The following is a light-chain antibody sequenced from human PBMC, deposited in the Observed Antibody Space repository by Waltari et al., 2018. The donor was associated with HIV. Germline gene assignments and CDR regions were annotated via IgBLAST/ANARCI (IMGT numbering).Light chain of an antibody. CDR2: GAS. J-gene: IGKJ2*01. Sequence: DIQMTQSPSSLSASVGDRVTITCRASQGISKSLAWYQPKPGKVPKLLIHGASTLQSGVPSRFSGSGSGTDFTLTISSLQPEDVATYYCQKSNSAPPYTFGQGTKLEIK. V-gene: IGKV1-27*01. CDR3: QKSNSAPPYT. CDR1: QGISKS.